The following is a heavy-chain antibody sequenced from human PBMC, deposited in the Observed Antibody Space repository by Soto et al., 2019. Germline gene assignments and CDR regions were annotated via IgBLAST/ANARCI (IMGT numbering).Heavy chain of an antibody. CDR1: GFSFSDYW. CDR2: INSDVSST. J-gene: IGHJ6*02. Sequence: EVQLVESGGGLVQPGGSLRLSCVASGFSFSDYWMHWVRQAPGKGLVWVSRINSDVSSTNYADSVKGRFTIFRDSAKKSRYLQMKSLRAEDTAVYYCARERLAGAGTVRGRYFYSYGMYVWCQGTTVTVSS. V-gene: IGHV3-74*01. CDR3: ARERLAGAGTVRGRYFYSYGMYV. D-gene: IGHD6-13*01.